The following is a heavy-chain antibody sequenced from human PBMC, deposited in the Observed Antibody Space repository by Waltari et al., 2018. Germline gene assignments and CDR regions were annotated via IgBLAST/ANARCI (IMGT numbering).Heavy chain of an antibody. V-gene: IGHV1-69*14. CDR2: IIPIFGTA. J-gene: IGHJ2*01. D-gene: IGHD4-17*01. CDR1: GGTFSSYA. Sequence: QVQLVQSGAEVKKPGSSVKVSCKASGGTFSSYAISWVRQARGQGLEWMGGIIPIFGTANYAQKFQGRVTITADKSTSTAYMELSSLRSEDTAVYYCARERGETTVVTSWYFDLWGRGTLVTVSS. CDR3: ARERGETTVVTSWYFDL.